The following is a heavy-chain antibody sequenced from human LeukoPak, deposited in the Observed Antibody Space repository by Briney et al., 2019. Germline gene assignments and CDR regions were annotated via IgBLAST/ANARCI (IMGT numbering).Heavy chain of an antibody. D-gene: IGHD5-24*01. CDR1: GGSISSGDYY. Sequence: SQTLSLTCTVSGGSISSGDYYWSWIRQPPGKGLEWIGYIYYSGSTYYNPSLKSRVTISVDTSKNQFSLKLSSVTAADTAVYYCARSLMATIVRSQAFDYWGQGTLVTASS. J-gene: IGHJ4*02. CDR2: IYYSGST. CDR3: ARSLMATIVRSQAFDY. V-gene: IGHV4-30-4*01.